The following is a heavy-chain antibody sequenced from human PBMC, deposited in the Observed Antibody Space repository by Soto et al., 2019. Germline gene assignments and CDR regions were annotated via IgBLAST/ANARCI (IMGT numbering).Heavy chain of an antibody. CDR1: GFTFSGYG. D-gene: IGHD6-19*01. Sequence: QVQLVESGGGVVQPGRSLRLSCAASGFTFSGYGMHWVRQAQGKGLEWVAVIWYDGSNENYADSVKGRFTISRDNSKNTLYLQMNSLRAEDTAVYYCTRRYSDGWYSDYWGQGTLVTVSS. J-gene: IGHJ4*02. CDR3: TRRYSDGWYSDY. V-gene: IGHV3-33*01. CDR2: IWYDGSNE.